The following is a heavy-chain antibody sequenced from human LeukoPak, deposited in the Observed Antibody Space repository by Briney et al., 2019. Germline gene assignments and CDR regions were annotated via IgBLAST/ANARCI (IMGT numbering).Heavy chain of an antibody. Sequence: SETLSLTCTVSGGSISSYSWTWIRQSPGKGLEWIGYFASDKKTNYNPSLKSRLTLSIDTSKNQFSLKLTSVTAADTGVYYCARHYVSGTYPLDFWGQGTSVTVSS. J-gene: IGHJ4*02. CDR2: FASDKKT. CDR3: ARHYVSGTYPLDF. D-gene: IGHD3-10*01. V-gene: IGHV4-59*08. CDR1: GGSISSYS.